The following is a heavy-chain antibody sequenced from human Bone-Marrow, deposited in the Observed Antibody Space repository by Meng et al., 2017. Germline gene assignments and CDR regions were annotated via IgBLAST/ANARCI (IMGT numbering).Heavy chain of an antibody. CDR3: SGHVDY. J-gene: IGHJ4*01. Sequence: EVQLVEAGGGLVKPGGSLRLSCAASGFTFSNAWMTWVRQAPGKGLEWVGRIKSKPDGGTTDYAAPVKGRFTISGDDSKNTLYLQMNSLKTEDTAVYYCSGHVDYWGHGTLVTVSS. CDR2: IKSKPDGGTT. CDR1: GFTFSNAW. V-gene: IGHV3-15*01.